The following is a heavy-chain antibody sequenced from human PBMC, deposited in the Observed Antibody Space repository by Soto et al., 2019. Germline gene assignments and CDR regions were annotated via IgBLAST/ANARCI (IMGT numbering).Heavy chain of an antibody. CDR2: IYYSGST. J-gene: IGHJ6*02. CDR1: GGTVSSGGYY. V-gene: IGHV4-61*08. Sequence: PSETLSLTCTVSGGTVSSGGYYWSWIRQPPGKGLEWIGYIYYSGSTNYNPSLKSRVTISVDTSKNQFSLKLSSVTAADTAVYYCARVEGKQWLVSEYYYYGMDVWGQGTTVTVSS. CDR3: ARVEGKQWLVSEYYYYGMDV. D-gene: IGHD6-19*01.